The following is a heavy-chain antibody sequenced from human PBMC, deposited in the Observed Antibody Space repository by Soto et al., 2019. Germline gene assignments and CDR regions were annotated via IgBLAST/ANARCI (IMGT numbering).Heavy chain of an antibody. D-gene: IGHD5-18*01. CDR1: GFTFSDHY. V-gene: IGHV3-72*01. Sequence: EVQLVESGGGLVQPGGSLRLSCAASGFTFSDHYMDWVRQAPGKGLEWVGRSRNKANSYTTEYAASVKGSFTISRDHSLYLQMNSLKTEDTAVYYCVRVGSGYNYDYWGQGTLVTVSS. CDR3: VRVGSGYNYDY. CDR2: SRNKANSYTT. J-gene: IGHJ4*02.